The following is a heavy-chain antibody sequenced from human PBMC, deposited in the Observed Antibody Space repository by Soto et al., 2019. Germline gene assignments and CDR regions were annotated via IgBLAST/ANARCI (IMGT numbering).Heavy chain of an antibody. Sequence: ASVKVSCKASGYTFTSYYMHWVRQAPGQGLEWMGIINPSGGSTSYAQKFQGRVTITRDTSTSTVYMELSSLRSEDTAVYYCARDQGSGDSLDYWGQGTLVTVSS. D-gene: IGHD2-15*01. J-gene: IGHJ4*02. CDR1: GYTFTSYY. V-gene: IGHV1-46*01. CDR3: ARDQGSGDSLDY. CDR2: INPSGGST.